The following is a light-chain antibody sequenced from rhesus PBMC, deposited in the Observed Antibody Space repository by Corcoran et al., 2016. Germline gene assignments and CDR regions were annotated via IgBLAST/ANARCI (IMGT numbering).Light chain of an antibody. V-gene: IGKV1-25*01. CDR1: QGISSY. J-gene: IGKJ1*01. CDR3: QQHNSYPPT. Sequence: DIQMTQSPSSLSASVGDTVTITCRASQGISSYLAWYQQKPGKAPNLLIYKASTLQSGVPSRFSGSGSGTDFTLTSSSLQPEDFATYYCQQHNSYPPTFGQGTKVEIK. CDR2: KAS.